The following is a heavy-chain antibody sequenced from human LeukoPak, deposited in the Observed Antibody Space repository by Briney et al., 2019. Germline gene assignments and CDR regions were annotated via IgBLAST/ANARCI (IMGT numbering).Heavy chain of an antibody. CDR3: ARAPQRSYQHNWFDP. CDR1: GGSFSGYY. Sequence: MPSETLSLTCAVYGGSFSGYYWSWIRQPPGKGLEWIGEINHSGSTNYNPSLKSRVTISVDTSKNQFSLKLSSVTAADTAVYYCARAPQRSYQHNWFDPWGQGTLVTVSS. J-gene: IGHJ5*02. D-gene: IGHD2-21*01. V-gene: IGHV4-34*01. CDR2: INHSGST.